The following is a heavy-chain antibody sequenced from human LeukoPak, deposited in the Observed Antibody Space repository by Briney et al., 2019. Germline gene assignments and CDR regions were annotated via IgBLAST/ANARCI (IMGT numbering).Heavy chain of an antibody. CDR2: MNPNSGNT. V-gene: IGHV1-8*01. CDR1: GYTFTSYD. CDR3: ARVNDYGDFDY. Sequence: ASVKVSCKASGYTFTSYDINWVRQATGQGPEWMGWMNPNSGNTGYAQKFQGRVTMTRNTSISTTYMELSSLRSEDTAVYYCARVNDYGDFDYWGQGTLVTVSS. J-gene: IGHJ4*02. D-gene: IGHD4-17*01.